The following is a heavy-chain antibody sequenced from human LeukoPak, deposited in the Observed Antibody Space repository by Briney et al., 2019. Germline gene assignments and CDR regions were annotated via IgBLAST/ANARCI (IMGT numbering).Heavy chain of an antibody. CDR2: INPNSGGT. V-gene: IGHV1-2*02. J-gene: IGHJ4*02. CDR1: GYTFTGYY. D-gene: IGHD6-13*01. Sequence: ASVKVSCXASGYTFTGYYMHWVRQAPGQGLEWMGWINPNSGGTNYAQKFQGRVTITRNTSISTAYMELSSLRSEDTAVYYCARLGSSSWYDYWGQGTLVTVSS. CDR3: ARLGSSSWYDY.